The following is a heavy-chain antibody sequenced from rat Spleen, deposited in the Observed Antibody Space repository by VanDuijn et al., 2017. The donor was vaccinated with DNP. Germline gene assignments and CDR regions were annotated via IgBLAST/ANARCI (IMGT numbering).Heavy chain of an antibody. V-gene: IGHV5-25*01. J-gene: IGHJ2*01. CDR3: ARHELSHGPFDY. Sequence: EVQLVESGGNLVQPGRSLKLSCAASGFTFSDYDMAWVRQAPTKGLEWVASINTNNDNTYYRDSVKGRFTVSRDSAKSTLFLQMDSLRSDDTATYYCARHELSHGPFDYWGQGVMVTVSS. CDR2: INTNNDNT. CDR1: GFTFSDYD.